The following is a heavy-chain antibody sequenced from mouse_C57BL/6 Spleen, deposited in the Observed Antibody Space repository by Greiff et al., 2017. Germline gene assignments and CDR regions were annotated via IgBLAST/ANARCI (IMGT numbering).Heavy chain of an antibody. CDR1: GFTFSDYY. J-gene: IGHJ1*03. D-gene: IGHD2-1*01. CDR3: ARESYYGNSHWYFDV. V-gene: IGHV5-16*01. Sequence: VESEGGLVQPGSSMKLSCTASGFTFSDYYMAWVRQVPEKGLEWVANINYDGSSTYYLDSLKSRFIISRDNAKNILYLQMSSLKSEDTATYYCARESYYGNSHWYFDVWGTGTTVTVSS. CDR2: INYDGSST.